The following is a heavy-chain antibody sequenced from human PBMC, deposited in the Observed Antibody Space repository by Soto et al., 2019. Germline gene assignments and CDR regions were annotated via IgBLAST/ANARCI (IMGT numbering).Heavy chain of an antibody. CDR3: ANSPWIAAGYYGMDV. Sequence: PGGSLRLSCAASGFTVSSNYMSWVRQAPGKGLEWVSVIYSGGSTSYADSVKGRFTISRDNSKTTLYLQMNSLRAEDTAVYYCANSPWIAAGYYGMDVWGQGTTVTVSS. CDR1: GFTVSSNY. CDR2: IYSGGST. D-gene: IGHD6-13*01. V-gene: IGHV3-53*01. J-gene: IGHJ6*02.